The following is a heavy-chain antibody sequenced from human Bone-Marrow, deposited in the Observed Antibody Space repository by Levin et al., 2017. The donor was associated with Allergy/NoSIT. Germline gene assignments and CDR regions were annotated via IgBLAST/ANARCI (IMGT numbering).Heavy chain of an antibody. Sequence: SETLSLTCGVSDASISSSHWWTWVRPPPGKGLEWFGEIYHSGSTNYNPSLKSRVTISVEKSKNQFSLKLSPVTAADTAVYYCARRNVLAPGEEWFDPWGQGTLVTVSS. J-gene: IGHJ5*02. D-gene: IGHD7-27*01. CDR2: IYHSGST. V-gene: IGHV4-4*02. CDR3: ARRNVLAPGEEWFDP. CDR1: DASISSSHW.